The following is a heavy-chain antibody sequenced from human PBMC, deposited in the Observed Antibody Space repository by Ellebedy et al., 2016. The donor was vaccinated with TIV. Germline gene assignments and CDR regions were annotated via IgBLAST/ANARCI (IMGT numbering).Heavy chain of an antibody. CDR1: GFSFRSYW. D-gene: IGHD1-26*01. CDR3: ATGGNYYNGD. CDR2: INSDGSST. Sequence: GESLKISCAASGFSFRSYWMHWIRQAPEKGLVWVARINSDGSSTSYADSMKGRFTISRDNAENTLYLQMNSLTVADTAVYYCATGGNYYNGDWGRGTLVTVSS. J-gene: IGHJ4*02. V-gene: IGHV3-74*01.